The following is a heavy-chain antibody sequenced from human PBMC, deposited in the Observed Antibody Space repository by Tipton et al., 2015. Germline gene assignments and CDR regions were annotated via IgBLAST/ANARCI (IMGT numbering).Heavy chain of an antibody. D-gene: IGHD2-2*02. CDR2: IYSSGST. CDR3: AGGAYTYNWFDP. CDR1: GASLSNYY. J-gene: IGHJ5*02. Sequence: TLSLTCTVSGASLSNYYWNWVRQPPGKGLEWIGYIYSSGSTNYAPFLESRVTMSIDTSKNQFSLRLTSVNTADTAIYYCAGGAYTYNWFDPWGQGTLVTVSS. V-gene: IGHV4-59*01.